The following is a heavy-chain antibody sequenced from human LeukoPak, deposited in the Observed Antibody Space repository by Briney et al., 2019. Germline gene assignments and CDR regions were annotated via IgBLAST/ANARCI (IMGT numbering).Heavy chain of an antibody. J-gene: IGHJ5*02. V-gene: IGHV6-1*01. CDR3: VRDLGPGRAFWFDP. CDR1: GDSVSSISGG. CDR2: TYYRSRWYT. D-gene: IGHD3-10*01. Sequence: SQTLSLTCAISGDSVSSISGGWNWIRQSPSRGLGWLGRTYYRSRWYTDYAIFVESQITINSDTSKNQFSLQLNSVTPEDTAVYYCVRDLGPGRAFWFDPWGHGTLVTVSP.